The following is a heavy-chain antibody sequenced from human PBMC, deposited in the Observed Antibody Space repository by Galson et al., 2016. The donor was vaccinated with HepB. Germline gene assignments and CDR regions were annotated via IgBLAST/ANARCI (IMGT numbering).Heavy chain of an antibody. CDR2: INGSGSAT. V-gene: IGHV3-23*01. J-gene: IGHJ4*02. Sequence: SLRLSCAASGFTFSSYWMIWVRQAPGKGLEWVALINGSGSATYYVDSVKGRFTISRDNSRNTLYLQMNSLRAEDTAVYYCAKAPIASLRRFDHWGQGTLVTVSS. CDR1: GFTFSSYW. CDR3: AKAPIASLRRFDH.